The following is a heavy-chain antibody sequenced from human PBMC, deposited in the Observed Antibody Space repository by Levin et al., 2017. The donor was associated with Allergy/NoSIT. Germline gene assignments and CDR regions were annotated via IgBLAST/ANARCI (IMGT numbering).Heavy chain of an antibody. V-gene: IGHV3-33*01. CDR3: ARDPPNSGWSLDS. J-gene: IGHJ4*02. CDR1: GFTFTSHA. Sequence: GESLKISCAASGFTFTSHAMHWVRQAPCKGLEWVAIIWFDGSNKYYADSVKGRFIISRDNSENMLYLQMNSLRDEDTAVYYCARDPPNSGWSLDSWGQGTLVTVAS. D-gene: IGHD6-19*01. CDR2: IWFDGSNK.